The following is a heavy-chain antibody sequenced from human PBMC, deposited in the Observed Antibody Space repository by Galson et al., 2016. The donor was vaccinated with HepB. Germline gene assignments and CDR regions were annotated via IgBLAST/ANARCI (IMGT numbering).Heavy chain of an antibody. CDR3: ARGGFCGVNCHSTLLDS. D-gene: IGHD2-15*01. CDR1: GFTFSSYE. CDR2: IKPSGNTI. J-gene: IGHJ5*01. V-gene: IGHV3-48*03. Sequence: SLRLSCAASGFTFSSYEMLWVRQAPGKGLEWLSYIKPSGNTIYYADSVKGRFTISRDNAENSLYLQMNSLKVEDTAVYYCARGGFCGVNCHSTLLDSWGQGILVTVSS.